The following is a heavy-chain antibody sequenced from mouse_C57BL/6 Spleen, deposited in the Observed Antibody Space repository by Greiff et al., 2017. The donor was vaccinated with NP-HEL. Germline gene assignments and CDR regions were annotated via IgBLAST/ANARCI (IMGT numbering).Heavy chain of an antibody. D-gene: IGHD2-1*01. CDR1: GFTFSDYY. CDR2: INYDGSST. J-gene: IGHJ1*03. V-gene: IGHV5-16*01. Sequence: EVKLMESEGGLVQPGSSMKLSCTASGFTFSDYYMAWVRQVPEKGLEWVANINYDGSSTYYLDSLKSRFIISRDNAKNILYLQMSSLKSEDTATYYCARETYGNYDWYFDVWGTGTTVTVSS. CDR3: ARETYGNYDWYFDV.